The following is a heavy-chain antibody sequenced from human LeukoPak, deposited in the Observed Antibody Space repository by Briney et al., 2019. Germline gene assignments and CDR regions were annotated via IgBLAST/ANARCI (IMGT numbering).Heavy chain of an antibody. D-gene: IGHD3-9*01. CDR2: IYYSGST. CDR3: ASRRYFDWLLWVY. J-gene: IGHJ4*02. CDR1: GGSISSYY. V-gene: IGHV4-59*01. Sequence: SETLSLTCTVSGGSISSYYWSWIRQPPGKGLEWIGYIYYSGSTNYNPSLKSRVTISVDTSKNQFSLKLSSVTAADTAVYYCASRRYFDWLLWVYWGQGTLVTVSS.